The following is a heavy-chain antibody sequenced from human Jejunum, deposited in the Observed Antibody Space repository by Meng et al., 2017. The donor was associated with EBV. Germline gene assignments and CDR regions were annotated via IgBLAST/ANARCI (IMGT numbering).Heavy chain of an antibody. CDR1: XGSISGGGYY. J-gene: IGHJ4*02. D-gene: IGHD2-15*01. CDR2: IHYNGAT. V-gene: IGHV4-30-4*01. CDR3: ARVNGYCSEGTCYYLDY. Sequence: QVRLQESGPGLLKPSQTLSLTCVVXXGSISGGGYYWSWIRQPPGKGLEWIGYIHYNGATYYNPSLKSRLTMAVDTSKNQFSLKLSSVTAADTAVYYCARVNGYCSEGTCYYLDYWGQGTLVTVSS.